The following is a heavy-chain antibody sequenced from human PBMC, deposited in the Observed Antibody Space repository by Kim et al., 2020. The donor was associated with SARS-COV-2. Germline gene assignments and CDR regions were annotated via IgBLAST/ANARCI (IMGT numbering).Heavy chain of an antibody. D-gene: IGHD6-19*01. J-gene: IGHJ6*02. Sequence: SETLSLTCTVSGGSISSYYWSWIRQPPGKGLEWIGYIYYSGSTNYNPSLKSRVTISVDTSKNQFSLKLSSVTAADTAVCYCARKVTVAGTNPYYYYGMDVWGQGTTVTVSS. CDR1: GGSISSYY. CDR3: ARKVTVAGTNPYYYYGMDV. V-gene: IGHV4-59*01. CDR2: IYYSGST.